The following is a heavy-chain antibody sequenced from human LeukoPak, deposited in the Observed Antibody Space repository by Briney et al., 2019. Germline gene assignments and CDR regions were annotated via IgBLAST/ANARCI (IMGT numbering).Heavy chain of an antibody. CDR1: GFTFSNYW. J-gene: IGHJ4*02. CDR2: IKQDGSEK. Sequence: AGGSLRLSCAASGFTFSNYWVSWVRQAPGKGPEWVAHIKQDGSEKYYVDSVKGRFTISRDNAKNSLYLQMNSLRAEDTALYYCARGCSGGVCYLIDYWGQGTRVTVSS. CDR3: ARGCSGGVCYLIDY. D-gene: IGHD2-8*02. V-gene: IGHV3-7*04.